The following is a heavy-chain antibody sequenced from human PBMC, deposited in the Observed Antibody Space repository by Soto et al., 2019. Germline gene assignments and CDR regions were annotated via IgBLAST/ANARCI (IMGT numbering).Heavy chain of an antibody. CDR1: GYTFSDYF. J-gene: IGHJ6*02. CDR2: INPNNGGT. V-gene: IGHV1-2*02. D-gene: IGHD2-8*01. CDR3: ARDIVLMVYARGGMDV. Sequence: ASVKVSCKTSGYTFSDYFIHWVRQAPGQGLEWMGWINPNNGGTDYARKFQGRVTMTRDTSINSAYMELTALTSDDTAVYYCARDIVLMVYARGGMDVWGQGTTVTVSS.